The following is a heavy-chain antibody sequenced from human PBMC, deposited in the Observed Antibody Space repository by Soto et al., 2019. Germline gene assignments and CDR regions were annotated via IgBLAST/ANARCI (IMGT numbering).Heavy chain of an antibody. CDR1: GGTFGSYA. CDR3: ARGRWLQSRGRIDY. D-gene: IGHD5-12*01. Sequence: QVQLVQSGAEVKKPGSSVKVSCKASGGTFGSYAISWVRQAPGQGLEWMGGIIPIFGTANYAQKFQGRVTITADESMSTAYMELSSLRSEDTAVYYCARGRWLQSRGRIDYWGQGTLVTVSS. V-gene: IGHV1-69*12. J-gene: IGHJ4*02. CDR2: IIPIFGTA.